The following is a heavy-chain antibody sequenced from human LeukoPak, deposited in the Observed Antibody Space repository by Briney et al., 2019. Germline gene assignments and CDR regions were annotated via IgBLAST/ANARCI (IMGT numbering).Heavy chain of an antibody. CDR2: IRYDGSNK. J-gene: IGHJ3*02. D-gene: IGHD2-15*01. V-gene: IGHV3-30*02. Sequence: GGSLRLSCAASGFTFSSYGMHWVRQPPGKGLEWVAFIRYDGSNKYYADSVKGRFPISRDNSKNTLYLQMNRLRAEDTAVYYCAKEIDGVGAFDIWGQGTIVTVSS. CDR3: AKEIDGVGAFDI. CDR1: GFTFSSYG.